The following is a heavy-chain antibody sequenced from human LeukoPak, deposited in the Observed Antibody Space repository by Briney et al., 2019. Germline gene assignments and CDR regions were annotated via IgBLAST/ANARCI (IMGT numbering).Heavy chain of an antibody. CDR1: GFTFSSYE. CDR2: ISSSGSTI. J-gene: IGHJ6*04. CDR3: AELGITMIGGV. Sequence: GGSLRLSCAASGFTFSSYEMNWVRQAPGKGPEWVSYISSSGSTIYYADSVKGRFTISRANAKNSLYLQMNSLRAEDTAVYYCAELGITMIGGVWGKGTTVTISS. D-gene: IGHD3-10*02. V-gene: IGHV3-48*03.